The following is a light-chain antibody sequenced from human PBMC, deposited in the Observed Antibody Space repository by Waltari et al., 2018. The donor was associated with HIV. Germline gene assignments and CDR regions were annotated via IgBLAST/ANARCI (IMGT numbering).Light chain of an antibody. CDR1: QSISSW. CDR2: KAS. CDR3: QQYNSYSPVT. J-gene: IGKJ1*01. Sequence: DLQMTLSPSTLSASVGDRVTITCRASQSISSWLAWYQQKPGKAPKLLIYKASSLESGVPSRFSGSGSGTEFTLTISSLQPDDFATYYCQQYNSYSPVTFGQGTKVEIK. V-gene: IGKV1-5*03.